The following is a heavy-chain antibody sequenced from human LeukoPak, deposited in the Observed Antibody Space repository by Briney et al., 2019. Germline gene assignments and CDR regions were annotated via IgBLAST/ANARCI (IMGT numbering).Heavy chain of an antibody. V-gene: IGHV3-53*01. CDR3: AKSTVTLAPDY. Sequence: GGSLRLSCAVSGFIFSNYAMTWVRQAPGKGLEWVSVIYSGGSTYYADSVKGRFTISRDNSKNTLYLQMNSLRAEDTAVYYCAKSTVTLAPDYWGQGTLVTVSS. J-gene: IGHJ4*02. CDR1: GFIFSNYA. D-gene: IGHD4-17*01. CDR2: IYSGGST.